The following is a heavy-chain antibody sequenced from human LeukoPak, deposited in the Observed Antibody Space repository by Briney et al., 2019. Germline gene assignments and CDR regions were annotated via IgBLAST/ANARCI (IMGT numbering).Heavy chain of an antibody. D-gene: IGHD3-10*01. J-gene: IGHJ4*02. V-gene: IGHV3-53*01. Sequence: GGSLRLSCAASGFTVSSNYMTWVRQAPGKGLEWVSIIYSSGSTYYADSLKGRFTMSRDNSKNIVYLQILSLRADDTAVYYCANLPRGAYWGQGTLVTVSP. CDR2: IYSSGST. CDR1: GFTVSSNY. CDR3: ANLPRGAY.